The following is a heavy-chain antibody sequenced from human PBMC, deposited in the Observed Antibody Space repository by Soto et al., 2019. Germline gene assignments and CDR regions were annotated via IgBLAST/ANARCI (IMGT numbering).Heavy chain of an antibody. Sequence: PSETLSLTCTVSGSSISSYYLSSLRQLPGKGLEWLGYIYYCGSTNYNPSLKSRVTISVDTSKNQFSLKLSSVTAADTAVYYCARDLDYYDSSGRRIWYFDLWGRGTLVTVSS. CDR1: GSSISSYY. J-gene: IGHJ2*01. CDR2: IYYCGST. D-gene: IGHD3-22*01. CDR3: ARDLDYYDSSGRRIWYFDL. V-gene: IGHV4-59*01.